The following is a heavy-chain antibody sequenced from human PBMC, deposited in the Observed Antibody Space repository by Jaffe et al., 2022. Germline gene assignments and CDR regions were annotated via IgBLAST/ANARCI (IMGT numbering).Heavy chain of an antibody. CDR3: ARDWALIGYCSGGSCYSGII. CDR1: GFTFSSYS. J-gene: IGHJ4*02. V-gene: IGHV3-48*01. Sequence: EVQLVESGGGLVQPGGSLRLSCAASGFTFSSYSMNWVRQAPGKGLEWVSYISSSSSTIYYADSVKGRFTISRDNAKNSLYLQMNSLRAEDTAVYYCARDWALIGYCSGGSCYSGIIWGQGTLVTVSS. D-gene: IGHD2-15*01. CDR2: ISSSSSTI.